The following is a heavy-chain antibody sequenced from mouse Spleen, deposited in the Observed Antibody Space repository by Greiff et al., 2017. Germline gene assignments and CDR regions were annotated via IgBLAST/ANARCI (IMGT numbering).Heavy chain of an antibody. J-gene: IGHJ3*01. CDR3: ARRPGYDQGFAY. CDR2: ISSGGSYT. D-gene: IGHD2-14*01. Sequence: EVKLMESGGGLVKPGGSLKLSCAASGFTFSSYAMSWVRQTPEKRLEWVATISSGGSYTYYPDSVKGRFTISRDNAKNTLYLQMSSLRSEDTAMYYCARRPGYDQGFAYWGQGTLVTVSA. CDR1: GFTFSSYA. V-gene: IGHV5-9-1*01.